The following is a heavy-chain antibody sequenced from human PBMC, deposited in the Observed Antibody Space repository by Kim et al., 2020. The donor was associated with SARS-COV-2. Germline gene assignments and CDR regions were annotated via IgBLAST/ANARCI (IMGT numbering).Heavy chain of an antibody. CDR3: ARDDVVVPAAFGRDYYYGMDV. J-gene: IGHJ6*02. Sequence: SVNVSCKASGGTFSSYAISWGRQAPGQGLEWIGGIILIFGTANYAQKFQGRVTITADESTSTAYMELSSLRSEETAVYYCARDDVVVPAAFGRDYYYGMDVWGQGTTVTVSS. CDR2: IILIFGTA. V-gene: IGHV1-69*13. CDR1: GGTFSSYA. D-gene: IGHD2-2*01.